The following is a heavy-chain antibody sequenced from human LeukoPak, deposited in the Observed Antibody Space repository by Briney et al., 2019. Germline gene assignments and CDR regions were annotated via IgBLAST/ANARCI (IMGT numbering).Heavy chain of an antibody. Sequence: PGGSLRLSCAASGFTFSSYAMSWVRQAPGKGLEWVSAISGSGGSTYYADSVKGRFTISRDNSKNTLYLRMNSLRAEDTAVYYCAKVSLVVAATPAWFDPWGQGTLVTVSS. J-gene: IGHJ5*02. V-gene: IGHV3-23*01. CDR1: GFTFSSYA. CDR2: ISGSGGST. D-gene: IGHD2-15*01. CDR3: AKVSLVVAATPAWFDP.